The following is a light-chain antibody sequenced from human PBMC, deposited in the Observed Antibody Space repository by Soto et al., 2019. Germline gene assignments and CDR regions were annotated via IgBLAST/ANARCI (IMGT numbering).Light chain of an antibody. CDR1: QSVKNNY. CDR2: DAS. V-gene: IGKV3-20*01. Sequence: DIGLTQSPGTLSVSPGDRATLSCRASQSVKNNYLAWFQHKPGQPPRLLIYDASNRATGIPDRFSGSGSGTEFTLTISRLEPEDFAVYYCQQYGPSRPWTFGQGTKVEIK. J-gene: IGKJ1*01. CDR3: QQYGPSRPWT.